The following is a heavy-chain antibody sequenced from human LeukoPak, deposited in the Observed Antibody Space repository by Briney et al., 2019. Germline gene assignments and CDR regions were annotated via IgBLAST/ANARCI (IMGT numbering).Heavy chain of an antibody. V-gene: IGHV1-8*03. Sequence: GASVKVSCKASGYTFTSYDINWVRQATGQGLEWMGWMNPNSGNTGYAQKFQGRVTITGDTSASTAYMELSSLRSEDTAVYYCARAGYCSGGSCYTFDYWGQGTLVTVSS. J-gene: IGHJ4*02. CDR2: MNPNSGNT. D-gene: IGHD2-15*01. CDR3: ARAGYCSGGSCYTFDY. CDR1: GYTFTSYD.